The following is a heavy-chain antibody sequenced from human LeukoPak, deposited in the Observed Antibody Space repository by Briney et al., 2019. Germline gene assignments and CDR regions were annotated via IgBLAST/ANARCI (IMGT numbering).Heavy chain of an antibody. V-gene: IGHV4-59*01. CDR3: ARGYCRGTSCNRYTFDM. Sequence: SETLSLTCSVSGASISSYYWSWIRQSPGKGLEWIGYIYYSGSTNYNPSLKSRVTISVDTSKNQFSLKLSSVTAADTAVYYCARGYCRGTSCNRYTFDMWGQGTMVTVSS. CDR2: IYYSGST. D-gene: IGHD2-2*01. CDR1: GASISSYY. J-gene: IGHJ3*02.